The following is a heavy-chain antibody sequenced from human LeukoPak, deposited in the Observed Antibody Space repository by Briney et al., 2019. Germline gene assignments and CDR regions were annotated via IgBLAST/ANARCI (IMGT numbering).Heavy chain of an antibody. CDR2: IIPILGIA. D-gene: IGHD5-24*01. Sequence: ASVKVSCKASGDTFSSFAISWVRQAPGQGLEWMGRIIPILGIANYAQKFQGRVTITADKSTSTAYMELSSLRSEDTAVYYCARAARVEMAAILDYWGQGTLVTVSS. V-gene: IGHV1-69*04. CDR1: GDTFSSFA. CDR3: ARAARVEMAAILDY. J-gene: IGHJ4*02.